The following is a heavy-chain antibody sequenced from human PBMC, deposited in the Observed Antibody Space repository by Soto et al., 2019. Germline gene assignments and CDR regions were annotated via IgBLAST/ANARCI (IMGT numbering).Heavy chain of an antibody. Sequence: ASVKVSCKASGYTFTSYGISWVRQAPGQGLEWMGWISAYNGNTNYAQKLQGRVTMTTDTSTSTAYMELRSLRSDDTAVYYCARDSDVYCTNGVCPSDYWGQGTLVTVSS. V-gene: IGHV1-18*01. CDR1: GYTFTSYG. CDR3: ARDSDVYCTNGVCPSDY. D-gene: IGHD2-8*01. J-gene: IGHJ4*02. CDR2: ISAYNGNT.